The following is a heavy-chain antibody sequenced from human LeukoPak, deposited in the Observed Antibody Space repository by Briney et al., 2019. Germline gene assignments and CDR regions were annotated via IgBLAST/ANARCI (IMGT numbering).Heavy chain of an antibody. J-gene: IGHJ4*02. CDR1: GFTFSDYF. D-gene: IGHD4-17*01. CDR3: ATLHRDGDYVFFDY. Sequence: PGGSLRLSCAASGFTFSDYFMSWIRQAPGKGLEWVSYISRTSDYTNYADSVKGRFTISRDNAKNSLYLQMNSLRVEDTAVYYCATLHRDGDYVFFDYWGQGTLVTVSS. CDR2: ISRTSDYT. V-gene: IGHV3-11*03.